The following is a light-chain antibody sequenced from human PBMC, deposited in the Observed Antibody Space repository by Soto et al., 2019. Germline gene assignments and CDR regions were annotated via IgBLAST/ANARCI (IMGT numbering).Light chain of an antibody. J-gene: IGLJ3*02. Sequence: QSVLTQPASVSGSPGQSITSSCTGTSSDFGGYNYVSWYQQHPGKAPKLMIYEVSNRPSGVSNRFSGSKSGNTASLTISGLQAEDEADYYCSSYTSSSTPGWVFGGGTKVTVL. V-gene: IGLV2-14*01. CDR3: SSYTSSSTPGWV. CDR2: EVS. CDR1: SSDFGGYNY.